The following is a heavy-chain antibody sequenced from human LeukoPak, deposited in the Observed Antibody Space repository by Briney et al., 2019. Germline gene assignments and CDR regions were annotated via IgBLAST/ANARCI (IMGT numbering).Heavy chain of an antibody. V-gene: IGHV3-48*01. CDR3: ARDSDWAFDY. J-gene: IGHJ4*02. CDR2: VKSGNYDI. Sequence: GGSLRLSCAASGFTFNTYSMNWVRQASGKGLEWLSYVKSGNYDIQYADSVTGRFTVSRDSATDSLYLQMNDLKAEDTAVYYCARDSDWAFDYWGQGSLVTVSS. CDR1: GFTFNTYS. D-gene: IGHD3-9*01.